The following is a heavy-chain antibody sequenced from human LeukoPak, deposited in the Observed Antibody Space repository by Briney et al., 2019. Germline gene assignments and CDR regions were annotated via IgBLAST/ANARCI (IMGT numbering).Heavy chain of an antibody. J-gene: IGHJ4*02. V-gene: IGHV4-34*01. CDR2: INHSGST. CDR1: GGSFGGHY. CDR3: ARVGGSYDDVDY. D-gene: IGHD1-26*01. Sequence: SETLSLTCAVSGGSFGGHYWSWIRQPPGKGLEWIGEINHSGSTNYNPSLKSRVTMSVDTSKNQFSLRLSSVTAADTAVYYCARVGGSYDDVDYWGKGTRVTVSS.